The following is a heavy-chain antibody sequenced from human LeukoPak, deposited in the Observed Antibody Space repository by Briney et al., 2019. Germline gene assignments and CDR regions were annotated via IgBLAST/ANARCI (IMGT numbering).Heavy chain of an antibody. V-gene: IGHV4-59*08. Sequence: SETLSLTCTVSGGSISSYYWSWIRQPPGKGLEWIGYIYYSGSTNYNPSLKSRVTISVDTSNNQFSLKLSSVTAADTAVYYCARGTITTVTDSWGPGTLVTVSS. CDR3: ARGTITTVTDS. CDR1: GGSISSYY. J-gene: IGHJ4*02. D-gene: IGHD4-17*01. CDR2: IYYSGST.